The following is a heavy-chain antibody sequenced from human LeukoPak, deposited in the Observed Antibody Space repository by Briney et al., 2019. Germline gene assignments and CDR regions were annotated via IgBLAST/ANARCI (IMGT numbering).Heavy chain of an antibody. D-gene: IGHD3-10*01. CDR3: ARGPVGELLLLYGMDV. CDR1: GYTFTSYG. V-gene: IGHV1-18*01. Sequence: ASVKVSCKASGYTFTSYGISWVRQAPGQGLEWMGWISAYNGNTNYAQKLQGRVTMTTDTSTSTAYMELRSLRSDDTAVYYCARGPVGELLLLYGMDVWGQGTTVTVSS. CDR2: ISAYNGNT. J-gene: IGHJ6*02.